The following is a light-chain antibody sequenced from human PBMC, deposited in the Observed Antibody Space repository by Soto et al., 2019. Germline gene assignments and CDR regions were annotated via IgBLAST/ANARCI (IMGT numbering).Light chain of an antibody. CDR2: AAA. CDR1: HTISSW. J-gene: IGKJ5*01. CDR3: QQQNDYPLT. V-gene: IGKV1-5*01. Sequence: DIQMTQSPSTLSGSVGDRVTITFRASHTISSWLALYQQKPGGAPTLLIYAAATLQGGGLPRCSGSGSGTEYTLTTSSRQSEDFASYYCQQQNDYPLTFGRGTRLEIK.